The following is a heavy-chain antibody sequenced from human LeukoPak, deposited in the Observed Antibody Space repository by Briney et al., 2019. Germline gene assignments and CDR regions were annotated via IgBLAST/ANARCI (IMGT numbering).Heavy chain of an antibody. J-gene: IGHJ6*03. D-gene: IGHD6-13*01. CDR2: INQSGIT. CDR3: AREGGSSWSYYYYYMDV. CDR1: GGSFSGYY. Sequence: SETLSLTCAVYGGSFSGYYWSWIRQPPGKGLEWIGEINQSGITNYNPSLKSRVTISVDTSKNQFSLKLSSVTAADTAVYYCAREGGSSWSYYYYYMDVWGKGTTVTVSS. V-gene: IGHV4-34*01.